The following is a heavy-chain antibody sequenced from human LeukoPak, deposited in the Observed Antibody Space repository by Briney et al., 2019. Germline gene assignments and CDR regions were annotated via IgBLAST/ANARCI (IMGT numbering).Heavy chain of an antibody. D-gene: IGHD6-19*01. V-gene: IGHV4-59*12. CDR1: GGSISSYY. Sequence: SETLSLTCTVSGGSISSYYWSWIRQPPGKGLEWIGYIYYSGSTYYNMSLKSRVTISVDTSKNQFSLKLSSVTAADTAVYYCARVIGWSPLYYYYYYMDVWGKGTTVTVSS. J-gene: IGHJ6*03. CDR2: IYYSGST. CDR3: ARVIGWSPLYYYYYYMDV.